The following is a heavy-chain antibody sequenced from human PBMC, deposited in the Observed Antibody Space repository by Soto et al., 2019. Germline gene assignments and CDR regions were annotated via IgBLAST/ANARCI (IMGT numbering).Heavy chain of an antibody. CDR1: GASISSGGYY. CDR2: IYYSGSS. Sequence: QVQLQESGPGLVKPSQTLSLTCTVSGASISSGGYYWKWIRQHPGKGLEWIGYIYYSGSSYYNPSPKSRVTISVDTSRNQFSLKLSSVTAADTAVYYCARAAPYGSGIQRIDYWGQGTLVTVSS. D-gene: IGHD3-10*01. CDR3: ARAAPYGSGIQRIDY. J-gene: IGHJ4*02. V-gene: IGHV4-31*03.